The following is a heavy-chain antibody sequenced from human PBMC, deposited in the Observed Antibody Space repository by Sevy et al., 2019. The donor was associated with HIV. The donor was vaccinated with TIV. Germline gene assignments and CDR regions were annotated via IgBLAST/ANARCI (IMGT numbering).Heavy chain of an antibody. V-gene: IGHV1-18*01. CDR1: GYTFTSYG. J-gene: IGHJ3*02. Sequence: ASVKVSCTASGYTFTSYGISWVRQAPGQGLEWMGWISAYNDNTNYAQKLQGRVTPTTDTSTSTAYMELRSLRSDDTAVYYCARGYYDFWSGYYRRDAFDIWGQGTMVTVSS. CDR3: ARGYYDFWSGYYRRDAFDI. CDR2: ISAYNDNT. D-gene: IGHD3-3*01.